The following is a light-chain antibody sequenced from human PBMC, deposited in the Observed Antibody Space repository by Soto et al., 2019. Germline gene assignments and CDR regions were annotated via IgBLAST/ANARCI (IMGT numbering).Light chain of an antibody. J-gene: IGKJ4*01. CDR3: QQSYNTPGT. CDR1: QSVSSD. V-gene: IGKV1-39*01. CDR2: AAS. Sequence: DIQMTPSPSSLSASVGARVTITCQASQSVSSDLNWYQQKPGKAPNLLILAASRMDTGFPARFSGSGSGTDFTLTISSLQPEDFATYYCQQSYNTPGTFGGETKVDIK.